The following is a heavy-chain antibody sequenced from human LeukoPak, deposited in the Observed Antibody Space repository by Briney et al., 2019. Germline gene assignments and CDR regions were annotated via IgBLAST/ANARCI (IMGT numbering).Heavy chain of an antibody. V-gene: IGHV1-69*13. D-gene: IGHD6-19*01. CDR2: VIPIFGTA. CDR1: GGTFSSYA. J-gene: IGHJ5*02. Sequence: SVKVSCKASGGTFSSYAISWVRQAPGQGLEWMGGVIPIFGTANYAQKFQGRVTITADESTSTAYMELSSLRSEDTAVYYCARDSRYSSGWYVWFDPWGQGTLVTVSS. CDR3: ARDSRYSSGWYVWFDP.